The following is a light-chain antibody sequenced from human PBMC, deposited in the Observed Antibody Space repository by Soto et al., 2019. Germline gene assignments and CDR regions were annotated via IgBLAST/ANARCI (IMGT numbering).Light chain of an antibody. J-gene: IGKJ1*01. V-gene: IGKV1-9*01. CDR1: QGISSY. Sequence: IQLTQSPSSLSASVGDRVTITCRASQGISSYFAWHQQKPGKAPKLLIYATSTLQSGVPSRFSGSGSGTDFTHTISSLQPDDFATYYCQQYNSHWTFGQGTKVDIK. CDR2: ATS. CDR3: QQYNSHWT.